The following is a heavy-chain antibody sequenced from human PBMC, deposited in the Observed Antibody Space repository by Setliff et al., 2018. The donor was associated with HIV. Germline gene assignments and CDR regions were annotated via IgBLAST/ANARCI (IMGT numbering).Heavy chain of an antibody. V-gene: IGHV4-4*02. D-gene: IGHD3-10*01. J-gene: IGHJ4*02. CDR2: IYRSGST. Sequence: TLSLTCALSGDSVTSSRWWSWVRQPPGKGLEWIGEIYRSGSTNYNPSLKSRVTISLDKSKNQFSLKVNSVTAADTAVYYCAARNSGNPTRHFDYWGQGTPVTVSS. CDR1: GDSVTSSRW. CDR3: AARNSGNPTRHFDY.